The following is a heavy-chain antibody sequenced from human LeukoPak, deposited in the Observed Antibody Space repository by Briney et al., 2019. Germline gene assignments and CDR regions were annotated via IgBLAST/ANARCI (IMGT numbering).Heavy chain of an antibody. CDR3: ARMGDGYNRRDFDY. CDR2: TQQPGST. D-gene: IGHD5-24*01. Sequence: SQTLSLTCTVSGGSISSGGYYWNWIRQHPGKGLEWIGYTQQPGSTYYHPPLKRRVTISIDTSKTQLSLKLNSVTAADTAVYYCARMGDGYNRRDFDYWGQGTLVSVSS. J-gene: IGHJ4*02. V-gene: IGHV4-31*03. CDR1: GGSISSGGYY.